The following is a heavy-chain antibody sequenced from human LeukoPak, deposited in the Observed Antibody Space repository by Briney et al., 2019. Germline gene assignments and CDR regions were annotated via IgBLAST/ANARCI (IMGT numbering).Heavy chain of an antibody. Sequence: GGSLRLSCAASGFTFSSYGMSWVRQAPGKELEWVSAISGSGGSTYYADSVKGRFTISRDNSKNTLYLQMNSLRAEDTAVYYCAKVSTDYDYVWGSYRYTAPDYWGQGTLVTVSS. V-gene: IGHV3-23*01. D-gene: IGHD3-16*02. CDR3: AKVSTDYDYVWGSYRYTAPDY. CDR1: GFTFSSYG. J-gene: IGHJ4*02. CDR2: ISGSGGST.